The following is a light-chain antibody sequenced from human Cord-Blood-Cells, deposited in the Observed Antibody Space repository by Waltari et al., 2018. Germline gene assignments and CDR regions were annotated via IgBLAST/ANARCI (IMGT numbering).Light chain of an antibody. CDR2: DAS. CDR3: QQRSNWIT. CDR1: QRVSSY. J-gene: IGKJ5*01. V-gene: IGKV3-11*01. Sequence: ELVLPQSPATLSLSPGERATLSCRASQRVSSYLAWYQQKPGQAPRLLIYDASNRATGIPARFSGSGSGTDFTLTISSLEPEDFAVYYCQQRSNWITFGQGTRLEIK.